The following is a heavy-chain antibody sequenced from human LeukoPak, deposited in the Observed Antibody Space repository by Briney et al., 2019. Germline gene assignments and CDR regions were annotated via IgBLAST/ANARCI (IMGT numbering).Heavy chain of an antibody. CDR1: GFTFSSYW. D-gene: IGHD6-13*01. CDR2: IKQDGSER. J-gene: IGHJ4*02. V-gene: IGHV3-7*01. Sequence: GGSLRLSCAASGFTFSSYWMSWVRQAPGRRLEWVANIKQDGSERYYVDSVKGRFTISRDNAKNSLYLQMDSLRAEDTAVYYCARAAHSSSAFWGQGTLVTVSS. CDR3: ARAAHSSSAF.